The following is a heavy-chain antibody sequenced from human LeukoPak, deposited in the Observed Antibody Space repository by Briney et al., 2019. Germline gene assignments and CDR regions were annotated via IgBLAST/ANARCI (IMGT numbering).Heavy chain of an antibody. CDR2: MTGSGGST. V-gene: IGHV3-23*01. Sequence: PGGSLRLSCAASGFTFSNYAMTWVRQAPGKGLEWVSGMTGSGGSTYYADSVKGRFAISRDNSKNTLYLQMTSLRTEDTALYFCAKVQQLATIYYFDYWGQGSLVTVSS. D-gene: IGHD6-13*01. J-gene: IGHJ4*02. CDR1: GFTFSNYA. CDR3: AKVQQLATIYYFDY.